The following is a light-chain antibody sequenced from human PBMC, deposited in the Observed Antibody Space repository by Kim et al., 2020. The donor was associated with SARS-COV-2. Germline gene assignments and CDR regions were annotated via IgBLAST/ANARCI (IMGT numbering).Light chain of an antibody. CDR1: QSVNVW. CDR3: QHYYSYSLT. Sequence: ASVGDRVTITCRASQSVNVWLAWYQQKPGKAPSLLIYKASTLESGVPSRFSGSGSGTEFTLTISSLQPEDFATYYCQHYYSYSLTFGGGTKVDIK. CDR2: KAS. J-gene: IGKJ4*01. V-gene: IGKV1-5*03.